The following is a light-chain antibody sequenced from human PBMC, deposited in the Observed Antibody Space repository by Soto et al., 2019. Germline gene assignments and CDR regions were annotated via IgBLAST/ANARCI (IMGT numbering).Light chain of an antibody. CDR1: QSVGSY. J-gene: IGKJ4*01. CDR2: DAS. V-gene: IGKV3-11*01. CDR3: QQRSNRPLT. Sequence: EIVLTQSPVTLSLSPGERATLSCRASQSVGSYLAWFQQKPGQAPRLLIYDASNRATGIPARFSGSGSETDFTLTISSLEPEDFAVYYCQQRSNRPLTFGGGTKVDIK.